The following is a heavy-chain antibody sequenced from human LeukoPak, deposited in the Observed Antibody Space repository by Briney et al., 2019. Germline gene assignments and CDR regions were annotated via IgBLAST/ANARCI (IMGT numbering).Heavy chain of an antibody. Sequence: GRSLRLSCAASGFTFSSYWMHWVRQAPGKGLVWVSRINSDGSSTSYADSVKGRFTISRDNAKHTLHLQMNSLRAEDAAVYYCVRGIEQQLRTLGYWGQGILVTVSS. J-gene: IGHJ4*02. D-gene: IGHD6-13*01. CDR1: GFTFSSYW. V-gene: IGHV3-74*01. CDR3: VRGIEQQLRTLGY. CDR2: INSDGSST.